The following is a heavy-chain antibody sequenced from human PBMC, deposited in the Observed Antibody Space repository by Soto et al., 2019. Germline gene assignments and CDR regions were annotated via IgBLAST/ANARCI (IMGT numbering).Heavy chain of an antibody. CDR3: ARHDWFDP. CDR2: IYSGGST. V-gene: IGHV3-66*04. Sequence: PGGSLRLSCAVSGFTVSRDYMSWVRQAPGKGLEWVSVIYSGGSTYYADSVKGRFIISRDNSKNTLYLQMNSLRAEDTAVYYCARHDWFDPWGQGTLVTVSS. CDR1: GFTVSRDY. J-gene: IGHJ5*02.